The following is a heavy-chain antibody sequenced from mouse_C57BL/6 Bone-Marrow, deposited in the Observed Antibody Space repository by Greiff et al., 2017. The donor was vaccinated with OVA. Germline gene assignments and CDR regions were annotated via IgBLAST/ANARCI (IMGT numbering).Heavy chain of an antibody. CDR1: GYTFTSYG. D-gene: IGHD1-1*02. CDR3: AGSYCSLWYFDV. J-gene: IGHJ1*03. CDR2: IYPRSGNT. Sequence: VQLQQSGAELARPGASVKLSCKASGYTFTSYGISWVKQRTGQGLEWIGEIYPRSGNTYYNEKFKGKATLTADKSSSTAYMALRSLTSEDAAVYFCAGSYCSLWYFDVWGTGTTVTVSS. V-gene: IGHV1-81*01.